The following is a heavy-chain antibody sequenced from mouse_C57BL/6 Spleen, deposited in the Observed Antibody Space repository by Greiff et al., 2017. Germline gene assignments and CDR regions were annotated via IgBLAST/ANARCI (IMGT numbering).Heavy chain of an antibody. CDR2: INPNNGGT. J-gene: IGHJ3*01. CDR1: GYTFTDYY. V-gene: IGHV1-26*01. CDR3: ARSGDGYYETFAY. D-gene: IGHD2-3*01. Sequence: EVQLQQSGPELVKPGASVKISCKASGYTFTDYYMNWVKQSHGKSLEWIGDINPNNGGTSYNQKFKGKATLTVDKSSSTAYMELRSLTSEDSAVYYCARSGDGYYETFAYWGQGTLVTVSA.